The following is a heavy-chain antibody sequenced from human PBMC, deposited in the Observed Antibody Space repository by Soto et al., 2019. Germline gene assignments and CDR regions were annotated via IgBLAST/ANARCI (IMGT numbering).Heavy chain of an antibody. D-gene: IGHD3-10*01. CDR3: ARRDGAGRYVYYDDGMDG. V-gene: IGHV1-69*01. J-gene: IGHJ6*02. CDR1: GCTFSSYA. Sequence: QVQLVQSGAEVKNPGSSVKVSCKASGCTFSSYAISWVLQAPGQGLEWMGGIIPIFGTANYAQKFPGRVTIPADEYTSTAYMELSSRRSEDTAVYYCARRDGAGRYVYYDDGMDGWGQGNPFTFSS. CDR2: IIPIFGTA.